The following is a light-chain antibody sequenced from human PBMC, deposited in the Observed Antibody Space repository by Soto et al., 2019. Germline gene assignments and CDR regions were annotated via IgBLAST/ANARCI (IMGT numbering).Light chain of an antibody. CDR1: QGIRKD. CDR3: LQHNSYPLT. V-gene: IGKV1-17*01. Sequence: DIQMTQSPSSLSASVGDRVTITCRASQGIRKDLGWYQQKPGKAPKRLIYAASSLQSGVPSRFSGSGSGTEFTLTISSLQPEDFATDYCLQHNSYPLTFGGGTKVEIK. CDR2: AAS. J-gene: IGKJ4*01.